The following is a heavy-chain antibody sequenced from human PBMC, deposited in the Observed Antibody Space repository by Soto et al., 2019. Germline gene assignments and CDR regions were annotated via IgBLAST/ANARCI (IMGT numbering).Heavy chain of an antibody. Sequence: ASVKLSCKGSGYTLTSYDINWVRQATGQGNEWVGWMNAKRGNTVYAQKVQGRVTMTRHTSISTAYMELSSLRSEDTAVYYCAREGRDGTFFDYWGQGTLVTVSS. V-gene: IGHV1-8*01. CDR3: AREGRDGTFFDY. CDR2: MNAKRGNT. CDR1: GYTLTSYD. D-gene: IGHD3-10*01. J-gene: IGHJ4*02.